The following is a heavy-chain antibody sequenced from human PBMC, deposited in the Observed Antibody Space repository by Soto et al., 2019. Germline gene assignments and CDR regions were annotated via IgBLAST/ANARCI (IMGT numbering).Heavy chain of an antibody. J-gene: IGHJ4*02. CDR3: ARARLVVEGRFDY. D-gene: IGHD3-22*01. Sequence: QVHLVESGGGLVKPGGSLRLSCAVSGFSFSDYYMNWIRQAPGKGLEWLSYISSTATYTNYADSVRGRFTISRDSAKNSLYLDMNGLRAEDTAAYYCARARLVVEGRFDYWGQGTLVTVSS. V-gene: IGHV3-11*06. CDR2: ISSTATYT. CDR1: GFSFSDYY.